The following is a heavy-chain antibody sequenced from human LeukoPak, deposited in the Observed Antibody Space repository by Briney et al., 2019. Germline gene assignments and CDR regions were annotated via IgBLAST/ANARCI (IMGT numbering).Heavy chain of an antibody. V-gene: IGHV3-23*01. Sequence: PGGSLRLSCAASGFIFSSYVMSWVRQAPGKGLDWVSTISGSGSSSTYYADSVKGRFTISRDSSKNTLYLQMNSLTAEDTAVYYCAGYNCSSTTCYTGGFDYWGQGTLVTVSS. D-gene: IGHD2-2*02. CDR1: GFIFSSYV. CDR3: AGYNCSSTTCYTGGFDY. CDR2: ISGSGSSST. J-gene: IGHJ4*02.